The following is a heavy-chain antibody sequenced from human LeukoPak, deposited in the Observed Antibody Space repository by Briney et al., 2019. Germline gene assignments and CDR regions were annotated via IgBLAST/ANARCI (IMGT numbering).Heavy chain of an antibody. Sequence: SETLSLTCAVYGGSFSGYYWSWIRQPPGKGLEWIGEINHSGSTNYNPSLKSRVTISVDMSKNQFSLKLSSVTAADTAVYYCARRALRFTVTTYFQHWGQGTLVTVSS. CDR1: GGSFSGYY. CDR2: INHSGST. D-gene: IGHD4-17*01. V-gene: IGHV4-34*01. CDR3: ARRALRFTVTTYFQH. J-gene: IGHJ1*01.